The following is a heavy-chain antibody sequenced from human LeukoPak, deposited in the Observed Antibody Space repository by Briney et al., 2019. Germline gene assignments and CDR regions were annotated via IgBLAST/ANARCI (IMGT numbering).Heavy chain of an antibody. J-gene: IGHJ6*03. D-gene: IGHD2-2*01. CDR1: GGSFSGYY. CDR3: AREVVVVPDPYYYYMDV. V-gene: IGHV4-34*01. Sequence: SETLSLTCAVYGGSFSGYYWSWIRQPPGKGLEWIGEINHSGSTNYNPSLKSRVTISVDTSKNHFPLKLSSVTAADTAVYYCAREVVVVPDPYYYYMDVWGKGTTVTVSS. CDR2: INHSGST.